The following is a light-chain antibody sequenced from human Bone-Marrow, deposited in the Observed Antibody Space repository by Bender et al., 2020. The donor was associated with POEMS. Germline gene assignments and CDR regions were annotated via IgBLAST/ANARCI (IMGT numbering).Light chain of an antibody. Sequence: SYVLTQPPSVSVAPRQTATITCGGNNIGSKSVHWYQQKPGLAPVLVVYDDSDRPSGIPERFSGSNSGNTATLTINRVEAGDEADYYCQVWDRNSDHEVFGGGTKLTVL. CDR1: NIGSKS. J-gene: IGLJ2*01. CDR2: DDS. V-gene: IGLV3-21*02. CDR3: QVWDRNSDHEV.